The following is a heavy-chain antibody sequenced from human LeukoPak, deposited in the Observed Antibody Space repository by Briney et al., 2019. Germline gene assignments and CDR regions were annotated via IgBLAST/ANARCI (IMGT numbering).Heavy chain of an antibody. D-gene: IGHD3-22*01. Sequence: SETLSLTCAVSGGSFSGYYWSWIRQPPGKGLEWIGEINHSGSTNYNPSLKSRVTISVDTSKNQFSLKLSSVTAADTAVYYCAKDTYYYDSSGSRWFGHWGQGTLVTVSS. J-gene: IGHJ5*02. CDR1: GGSFSGYY. CDR2: INHSGST. V-gene: IGHV4-34*01. CDR3: AKDTYYYDSSGSRWFGH.